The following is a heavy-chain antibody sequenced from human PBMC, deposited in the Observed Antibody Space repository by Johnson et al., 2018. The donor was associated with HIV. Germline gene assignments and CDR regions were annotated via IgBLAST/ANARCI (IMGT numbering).Heavy chain of an antibody. CDR1: GFTFSSYG. D-gene: IGHD1-26*01. Sequence: QEKLVESGGGVVQPGGSLRLSCAASGFTFSSYGMHWVRQAPGTGLEWVAFIRYDGSNNYYADSVRGRFPISRDNSKNTLYLQMNSLRAEDTAVYYCARGEGGTYLPDAFDIWGQGTMVTVSS. CDR2: IRYDGSNN. J-gene: IGHJ3*02. V-gene: IGHV3-30*02. CDR3: ARGEGGTYLPDAFDI.